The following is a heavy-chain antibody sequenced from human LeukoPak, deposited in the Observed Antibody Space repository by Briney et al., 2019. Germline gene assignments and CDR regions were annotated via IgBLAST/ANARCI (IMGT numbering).Heavy chain of an antibody. CDR2: IYTSRST. J-gene: IGHJ5*02. CDR1: GDSISSYY. Sequence: SETLSLTCTVSGDSISSYYWSWIRQPAGRALEWIARIYTSRSTNYNPSLQCRVTMSVGTSTDQFSLKLNSVTAEDTAVYYCARDQGRFGAAAGIGWFDPWGQGTLVTVSS. CDR3: ARDQGRFGAAAGIGWFDP. D-gene: IGHD6-13*01. V-gene: IGHV4-4*07.